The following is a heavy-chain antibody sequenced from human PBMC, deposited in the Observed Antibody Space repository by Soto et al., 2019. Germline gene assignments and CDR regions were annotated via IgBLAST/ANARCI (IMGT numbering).Heavy chain of an antibody. J-gene: IGHJ4*02. CDR1: GGSISTYY. CDR3: ARHPGYYDVLTGYSTYYFDY. Sequence: PSETLSLTCTVSGGSISTYYWSWIRQSPGKGLEWIGYIYYRGNTNYNPSFKSRVTISLDTSKNQFSLRLSSVTAADTAVYYCARHPGYYDVLTGYSTYYFDYWGQGTLVTV. CDR2: IYYRGNT. V-gene: IGHV4-59*08. D-gene: IGHD3-9*01.